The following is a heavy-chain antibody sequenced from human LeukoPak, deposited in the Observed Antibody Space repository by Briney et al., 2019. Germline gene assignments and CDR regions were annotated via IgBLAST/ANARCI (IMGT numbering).Heavy chain of an antibody. J-gene: IGHJ4*02. D-gene: IGHD5-12*01. Sequence: GGSLILSCAASGFIFSSYWMNWVRQAPGKGLEWVANINQDGSEKNYVDSVKGRFTISRDNAKNSLYLQMNSLRAEGTAVYYCARYPSGYDRGFDYWGQGTLVTVSS. V-gene: IGHV3-7*04. CDR1: GFIFSSYW. CDR2: INQDGSEK. CDR3: ARYPSGYDRGFDY.